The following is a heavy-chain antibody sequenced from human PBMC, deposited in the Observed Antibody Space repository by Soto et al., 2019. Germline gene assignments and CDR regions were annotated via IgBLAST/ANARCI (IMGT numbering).Heavy chain of an antibody. V-gene: IGHV3-66*01. CDR1: GFTVSSNY. Sequence: EVQLVESGGGLVQPGGSLRLSCAASGFTVSSNYMSWVRQAPGKGLEWVSVIYSGGSTYYAASVKGRFTISRDNSKNTLYLQMNSLRAEDTAVYYCARDDYGDYEIGAFDIWGQGTMVTVSS. CDR3: ARDDYGDYEIGAFDI. J-gene: IGHJ3*02. D-gene: IGHD4-17*01. CDR2: IYSGGST.